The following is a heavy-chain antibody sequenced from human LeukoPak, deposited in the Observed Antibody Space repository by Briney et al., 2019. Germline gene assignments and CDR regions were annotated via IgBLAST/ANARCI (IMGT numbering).Heavy chain of an antibody. Sequence: PGVSLRLSCAASGFTFSSYAMNWVRQAPGKGLECVSGISGSGGSTYYADSVKGRFSISRDNSKNTLYLQMNSLRAEDTAVYYCAKAHGGSYHSGIDWGQGTLVTVSS. CDR1: GFTFSSYA. CDR2: ISGSGGST. CDR3: AKAHGGSYHSGID. V-gene: IGHV3-23*01. J-gene: IGHJ4*02. D-gene: IGHD1-26*01.